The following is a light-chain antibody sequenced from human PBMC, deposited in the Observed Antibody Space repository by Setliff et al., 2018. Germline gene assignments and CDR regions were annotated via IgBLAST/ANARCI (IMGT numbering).Light chain of an antibody. CDR3: QSYDSSLSGYV. CDR2: GNS. J-gene: IGLJ1*01. Sequence: QSVLTQPPPVSGAPGQRVTISCTGSSSNIGAGYDVHWYQQLPGTAPKLIIYGNSNRPSGVPDRFSGSKSGTSASLAITGLQAEDEADYYCQSYDSSLSGYVFGTGTKVTVL. V-gene: IGLV1-40*01. CDR1: SSNIGAGYD.